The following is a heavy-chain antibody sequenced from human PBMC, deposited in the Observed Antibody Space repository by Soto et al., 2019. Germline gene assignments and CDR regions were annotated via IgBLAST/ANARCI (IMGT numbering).Heavy chain of an antibody. Sequence: PXGSLRLSCAASGFSFSSYDMHWVRQAPGKGLEWVSYITSSGNVINYAGSVKGRFTISRDNANNSLYLQMSSLRAEDTAVYYCARRFKEYYHAMDVWGQGTTVTVS. J-gene: IGHJ6*02. V-gene: IGHV3-48*03. CDR2: ITSSGNVI. CDR3: ARRFKEYYHAMDV. D-gene: IGHD3-3*01. CDR1: GFSFSSYD.